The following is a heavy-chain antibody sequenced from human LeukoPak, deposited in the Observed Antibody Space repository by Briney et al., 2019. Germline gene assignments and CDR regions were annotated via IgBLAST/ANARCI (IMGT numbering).Heavy chain of an antibody. D-gene: IGHD2-2*01. V-gene: IGHV3-21*06. CDR2: ISRGSSSI. CDR1: GFTFSAYS. J-gene: IGHJ4*02. Sequence: GGSLRLSCVASGFTFSAYSMNWVRQAPGKGLEWVSSISRGSSSIYYADSVKGRFTISRDNAKNVVYLQMNGLRDDDTAVYYCAIDGRHTSSYDYWGQGTLVTVSS. CDR3: AIDGRHTSSYDY.